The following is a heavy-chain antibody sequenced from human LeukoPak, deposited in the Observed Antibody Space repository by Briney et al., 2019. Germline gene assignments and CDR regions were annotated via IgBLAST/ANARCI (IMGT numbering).Heavy chain of an antibody. CDR1: GFTFSSYE. CDR2: ISSSGNNI. V-gene: IGHV3-48*03. J-gene: IGHJ4*02. Sequence: GGSLRLSCAASGFTFSSYEMNWVRQAPGKGLEWVSYISSSGNNIYYADSVKGRFTISRDNAKNSLYLQMSSLRAEDTAVYYCARVIYGVPEYWGQGTLVTVSS. CDR3: ARVIYGVPEY. D-gene: IGHD4-17*01.